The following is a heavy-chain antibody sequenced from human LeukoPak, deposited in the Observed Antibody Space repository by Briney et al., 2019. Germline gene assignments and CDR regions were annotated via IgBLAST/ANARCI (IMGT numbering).Heavy chain of an antibody. CDR3: AKVLVGLEWLDPFDY. CDR2: ISGSGGST. J-gene: IGHJ4*02. CDR1: GFTFSSYG. V-gene: IGHV3-23*01. D-gene: IGHD6-19*01. Sequence: PGGSLRLSCAASGFTFSSYGMSWVRQAPGKGLEWVSAISGSGGSTYYADSVKGRFTISRDNSKNTLYLQMNSLRAEDTAVYYCAKVLVGLEWLDPFDYWGQGTLVTVSS.